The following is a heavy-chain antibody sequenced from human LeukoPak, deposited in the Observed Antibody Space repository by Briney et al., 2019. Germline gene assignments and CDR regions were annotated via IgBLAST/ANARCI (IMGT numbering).Heavy chain of an antibody. J-gene: IGHJ4*02. V-gene: IGHV4-59*08. D-gene: IGHD1-26*01. CDR1: GGSISSYY. CDR2: IYYSGNT. CDR3: ARRSVGATSSAFFDF. Sequence: SETLSLTCTVSGGSISSYYWSWIRQPPGKGLEWIWYIYYSGNTNYNPSLKSRVTISLDTSKNQFSLKLSSVTAADTAVYYCARRSVGATSSAFFDFWGQGTLVTVSS.